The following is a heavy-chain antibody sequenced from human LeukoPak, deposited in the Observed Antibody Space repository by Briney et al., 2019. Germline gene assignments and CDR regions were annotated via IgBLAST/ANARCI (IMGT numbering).Heavy chain of an antibody. J-gene: IGHJ4*02. CDR2: MNPNSGNT. CDR3: ARGHDILTGYYYDPFDY. V-gene: IGHV1-8*01. D-gene: IGHD3-9*01. Sequence: GASVKVSCKASGYTFTSYDINWVRQATGQGLEWMGWMNPNSGNTGYAQKFQGRVTMTRNTSISTAYMELSSLRSGDTAVYYCARGHDILTGYYYDPFDYWGQGTLVTVSS. CDR1: GYTFTSYD.